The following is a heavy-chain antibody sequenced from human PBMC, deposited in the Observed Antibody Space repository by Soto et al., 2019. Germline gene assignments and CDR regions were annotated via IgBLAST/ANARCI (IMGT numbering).Heavy chain of an antibody. CDR3: ARQAAAGKYYYAMDV. D-gene: IGHD6-13*01. Sequence: GESLQISCKGSGYSFSSYWIGWVRQMPGKGLEWMGIIYPGDSDTRYSPSFQGQVTISADKSISTAYLQWSSLKASDTAIYYCARQAAAGKYYYAMDVWGQGTTVTVSS. J-gene: IGHJ6*02. CDR2: IYPGDSDT. V-gene: IGHV5-51*01. CDR1: GYSFSSYW.